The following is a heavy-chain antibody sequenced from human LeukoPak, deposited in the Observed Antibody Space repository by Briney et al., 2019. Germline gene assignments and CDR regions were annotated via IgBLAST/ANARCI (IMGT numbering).Heavy chain of an antibody. CDR1: GGSISSSSYY. CDR2: IYYSGST. D-gene: IGHD3-10*01. Sequence: SETLSLTCTVSGGSISSSSYYWGWIRQPPGKGLEWIGSIYYSGSTYYNPSLKSRVTISVDTSKNQFSLKLSSVTAADTAVYYCAREPRSGRRFDYWGQGTLVTVSS. CDR3: AREPRSGRRFDY. J-gene: IGHJ4*02. V-gene: IGHV4-39*07.